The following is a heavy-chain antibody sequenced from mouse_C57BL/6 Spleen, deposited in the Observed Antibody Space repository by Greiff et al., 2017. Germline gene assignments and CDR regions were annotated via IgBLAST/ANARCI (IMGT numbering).Heavy chain of an antibody. CDR1: GYTFTDYE. Sequence: VKLQQSGAELVRPGASVTLSCKASGYTFTDYEMHWVKQTPVHGLEWIGAIDPETGGTAYNQKFKGKAILTADKSSSTAYMELRSLTSEDSAVYYCTRSSSGSSYVIAYWGQGTLVTVSA. CDR2: IDPETGGT. D-gene: IGHD1-1*01. V-gene: IGHV1-15*01. J-gene: IGHJ3*01. CDR3: TRSSSGSSYVIAY.